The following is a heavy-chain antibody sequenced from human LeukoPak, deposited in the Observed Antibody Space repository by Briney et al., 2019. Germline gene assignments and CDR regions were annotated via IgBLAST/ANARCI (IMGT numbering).Heavy chain of an antibody. V-gene: IGHV3-48*03. Sequence: GGSLRLSCAASGFTFSSYEMNWVRQAPGKGLEWVSYISSSGSTIYYADSVKGRFTISRDNAKNSLYLQMNSLRAEDTAVYYCAKGGRQWLFHDAFDIWGQGTMVTVSS. CDR1: GFTFSSYE. J-gene: IGHJ3*02. CDR3: AKGGRQWLFHDAFDI. CDR2: ISSSGSTI. D-gene: IGHD6-19*01.